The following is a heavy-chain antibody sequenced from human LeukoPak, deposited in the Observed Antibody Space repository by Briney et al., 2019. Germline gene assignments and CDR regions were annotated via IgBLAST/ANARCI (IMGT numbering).Heavy chain of an antibody. J-gene: IGHJ4*02. CDR1: GFTFSSHG. D-gene: IGHD2-15*01. CDR3: ASARYCSGGSCYLDDY. CDR2: ISATDGII. Sequence: SGGSLRLSCAASGFTFSSHGMSWVRQAPGKGLEWVSGISATDGIIHYADSVKGRFTISRDNAKNSLYLQMNSLRAEDTAVCYCASARYCSGGSCYLDDYWGQGTLVTVSS. V-gene: IGHV3-21*01.